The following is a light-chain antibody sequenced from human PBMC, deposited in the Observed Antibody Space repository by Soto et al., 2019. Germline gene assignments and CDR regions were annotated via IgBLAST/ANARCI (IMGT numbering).Light chain of an antibody. CDR2: GNS. J-gene: IGLJ1*01. Sequence: QAVVTQPPSVSGAPGQRVTISCTGSSSNIGAGYDVHWYQQLPGTAPKLLIYGNSNRPSGVPDRFSGSKSGTSASLAITGLQAEDEAEYYCQSYDSSLSGFYVFGSGTKVTVL. CDR3: QSYDSSLSGFYV. CDR1: SSNIGAGYD. V-gene: IGLV1-40*01.